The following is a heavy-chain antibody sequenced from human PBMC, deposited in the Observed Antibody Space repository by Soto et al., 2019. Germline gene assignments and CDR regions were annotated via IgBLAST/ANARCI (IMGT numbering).Heavy chain of an antibody. Sequence: GESLKISCKGSGYSFTSYWIGWVRQMPGKGLEWMGIIYPGDSDTTYSPSFQGQVTISADKSIDTAFLQWSSLKASDTAMYYCARQATGWSFDSWGQGTLVTVSS. CDR1: GYSFTSYW. V-gene: IGHV5-51*01. J-gene: IGHJ4*02. D-gene: IGHD6-19*01. CDR3: ARQATGWSFDS. CDR2: IYPGDSDT.